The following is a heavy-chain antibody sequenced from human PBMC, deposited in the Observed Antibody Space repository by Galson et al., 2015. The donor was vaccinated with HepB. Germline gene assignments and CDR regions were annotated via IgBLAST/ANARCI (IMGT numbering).Heavy chain of an antibody. J-gene: IGHJ6*02. CDR3: ARDTIHYGSGSYYLANYYYYGMDV. CDR2: IIPIFGTA. V-gene: IGHV1-69*06. D-gene: IGHD3-10*01. Sequence: SVKVSCKASGGTFSSYAISWVRQAPGQGLEWMGGIIPIFGTANYAQKFQGRVTITADKSTSTAYMELSSLRSEDTAVYYCARDTIHYGSGSYYLANYYYYGMDVWGQGTTVTVSS. CDR1: GGTFSSYA.